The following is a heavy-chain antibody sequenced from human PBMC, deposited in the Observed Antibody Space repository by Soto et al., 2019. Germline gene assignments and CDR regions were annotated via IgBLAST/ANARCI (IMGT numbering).Heavy chain of an antibody. V-gene: IGHV4-39*01. J-gene: IGHJ6*02. CDR3: ARQEGGSSWYYYYGMDV. D-gene: IGHD6-13*01. Sequence: NPSETLSLTCTVSGGSISSSSYYWGWIRQPPGKGLEWIGSIYYSGSTYYNPSLKSRVTISVDTSKNQFSLKLSSVTAADTAVYYCARQEGGSSWYYYYGMDVWGQGTTVTVS. CDR1: GGSISSSSYY. CDR2: IYYSGST.